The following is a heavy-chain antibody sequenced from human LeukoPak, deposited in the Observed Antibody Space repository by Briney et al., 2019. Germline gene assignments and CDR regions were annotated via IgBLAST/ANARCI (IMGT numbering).Heavy chain of an antibody. V-gene: IGHV1-2*02. Sequence: ASVKVSCKASGYTFTAYYIHWVRQAPGQGLEWMGWINPNSGGTHYAQGFQGRVTMTGDTSITTAYMELSSLRSDDTAVFYCARESGYHFDYWGQGTLVTVSS. J-gene: IGHJ4*02. D-gene: IGHD5-18*01. CDR1: GYTFTAYY. CDR3: ARESGYHFDY. CDR2: INPNSGGT.